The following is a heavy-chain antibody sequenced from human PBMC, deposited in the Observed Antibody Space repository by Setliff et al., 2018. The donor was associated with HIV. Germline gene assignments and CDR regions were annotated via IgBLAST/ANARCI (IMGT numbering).Heavy chain of an antibody. J-gene: IGHJ6*04. Sequence: SETLSLTCAVYGGSFSDHNWSWIRQSPGRGLEWIGEINYSGGTNYNPSLKSRVTISADTSKNQFSLKMRSVTAGDTAVYYCARDAGYCGGDCYPMVLDVWGKGTTVTVSS. CDR3: ARDAGYCGGDCYPMVLDV. CDR1: GGSFSDHN. D-gene: IGHD2-21*01. CDR2: INYSGGT. V-gene: IGHV4-34*01.